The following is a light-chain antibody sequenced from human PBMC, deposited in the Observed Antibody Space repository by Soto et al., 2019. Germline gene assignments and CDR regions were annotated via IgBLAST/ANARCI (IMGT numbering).Light chain of an antibody. Sequence: DIQMTQSPSSLSASVGDRVTITCRASQSISSYLNWYQQKPGKAPKLLIYAASSLQSGVPSRFSGSGSGTDFTLTISSLQPEDFATYSCQQSYSTPTITVGQGTRLEIK. V-gene: IGKV1-39*01. CDR3: QQSYSTPTIT. J-gene: IGKJ5*01. CDR2: AAS. CDR1: QSISSY.